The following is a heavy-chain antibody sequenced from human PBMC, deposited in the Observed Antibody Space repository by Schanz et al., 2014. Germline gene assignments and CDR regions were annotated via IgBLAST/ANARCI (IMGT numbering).Heavy chain of an antibody. Sequence: VQLVESGGGVVQPGRSLRLSCAASGFTFSSYAMSWVRQAPGKGLEWVSALSGSGGSTYYADSVKGRFTISRDNSKNTLYLQMNSLRAEDTAVYYCAKARRKSNCSGGRCFHYSYYGMDVWGQGTTVTVSS. J-gene: IGHJ6*02. CDR2: LSGSGGST. D-gene: IGHD2-15*01. V-gene: IGHV3-23*04. CDR3: AKARRKSNCSGGRCFHYSYYGMDV. CDR1: GFTFSSYA.